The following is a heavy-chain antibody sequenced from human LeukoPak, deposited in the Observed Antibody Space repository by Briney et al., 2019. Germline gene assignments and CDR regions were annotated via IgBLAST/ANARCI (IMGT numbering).Heavy chain of an antibody. Sequence: ASVKVSCKASGGTFSSYAISWVRQAPGQGLECMGGIIPIFGTANYAQKFQGRVTITADESTSTAYMELSSLRSEDTAVYYCARVTRPSSNYYYYMDVWGKGTTVTISS. V-gene: IGHV1-69*13. J-gene: IGHJ6*03. D-gene: IGHD4-11*01. CDR2: IIPIFGTA. CDR1: GGTFSSYA. CDR3: ARVTRPSSNYYYYMDV.